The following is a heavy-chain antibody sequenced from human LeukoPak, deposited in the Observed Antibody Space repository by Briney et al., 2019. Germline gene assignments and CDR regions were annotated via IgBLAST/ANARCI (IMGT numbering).Heavy chain of an antibody. CDR1: GSTFSASD. CDR2: IWHDESIK. V-gene: IGHV3-33*01. Sequence: GGSLRLSCGASGSTFSASDMHWVRQAPGKGLEWVAVIWHDESIKSYADSVKGRFTVSKDNSQTTIYLQMNSLRAEDTALYYCARDPYTYGLGANFQNWGQGTLVTVSS. J-gene: IGHJ1*01. CDR3: ARDPYTYGLGANFQN. D-gene: IGHD5-18*01.